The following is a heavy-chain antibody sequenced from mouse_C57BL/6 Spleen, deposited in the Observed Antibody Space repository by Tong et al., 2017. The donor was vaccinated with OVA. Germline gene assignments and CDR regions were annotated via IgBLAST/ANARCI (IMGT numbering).Heavy chain of an antibody. CDR3: ARKDGNYMD. CDR1: GSTFTDYQ. D-gene: IGHD2-1*01. V-gene: IGHV1-22*01. J-gene: IGHJ3*01. Sequence: EVQLQEYGPELVKPGASVTLPCKASGSTFTDYQMDWVKQSHGKSLEWIGYINTNNAGTSYNQKFKGKATLTVNKSTSTAYRELRSLKTEDSADDYCARKDGNYMDWGQGTLVTVSA. CDR2: INTNNAGT.